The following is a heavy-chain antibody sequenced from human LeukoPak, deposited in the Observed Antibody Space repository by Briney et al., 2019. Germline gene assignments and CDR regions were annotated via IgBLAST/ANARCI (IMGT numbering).Heavy chain of an antibody. CDR2: INPNSGGT. CDR1: GYTFTGYY. D-gene: IGHD3-10*01. J-gene: IGHJ4*02. V-gene: IGHV1-2*02. Sequence: ASVKVSCKASGYTFTGYYMHWVRQAPGQGLEWMGWINPNSGGTNYAQKFQGRVTMTRDTSISTAYMELSRLRSDDTAVYYCAKDLRFYYGSGSADTSVAFDYWGQGTLVPVSS. CDR3: AKDLRFYYGSGSADTSVAFDY.